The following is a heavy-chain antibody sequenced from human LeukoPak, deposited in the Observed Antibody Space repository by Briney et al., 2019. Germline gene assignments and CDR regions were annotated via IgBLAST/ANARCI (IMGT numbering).Heavy chain of an antibody. CDR1: GFTFSSYE. V-gene: IGHV3-48*03. J-gene: IGHJ4*02. D-gene: IGHD3-3*01. CDR2: ISSSGSTI. Sequence: GGSLRLSCAASGFTFSSYEMNWVRQAPGKGLEWVSYISSSGSTIYYADSVKGRFTISRDNAKNSLCLQMNSLRAEDTAVYYCAREASGYYRDFWGQGTLVTVSS. CDR3: AREASGYYRDF.